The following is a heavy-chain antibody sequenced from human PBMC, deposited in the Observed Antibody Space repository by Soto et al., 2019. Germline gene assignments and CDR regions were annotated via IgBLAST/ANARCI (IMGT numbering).Heavy chain of an antibody. CDR1: GYTFTRYG. Sequence: QVQLVQSGAEVKKPGASVKVSCKASGYTFTRYGISWVRQAPGQGLEWMGWISAHNGNTKYAQTLQGRVTMTTDTSTSTAYIELRSLRSGDTAVYYCARDLSYGLCDYWGQGTLVTVSS. CDR3: ARDLSYGLCDY. V-gene: IGHV1-18*01. CDR2: ISAHNGNT. D-gene: IGHD5-18*01. J-gene: IGHJ4*02.